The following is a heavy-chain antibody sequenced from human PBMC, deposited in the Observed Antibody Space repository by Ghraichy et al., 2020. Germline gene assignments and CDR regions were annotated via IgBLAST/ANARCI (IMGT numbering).Heavy chain of an antibody. D-gene: IGHD3-3*01. Sequence: NNHSGSTNYNPSLKSRVTIAVDTSKNQFSLKLSSVTAADTAVSYCARGYSDFWSGYSENWF. J-gene: IGHJ5*01. CDR2: NNHSGST. CDR3: ARGYSDFWSGYSENWF. V-gene: IGHV4-34*01.